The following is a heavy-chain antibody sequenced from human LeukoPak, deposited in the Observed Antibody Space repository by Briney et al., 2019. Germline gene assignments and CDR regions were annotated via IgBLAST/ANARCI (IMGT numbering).Heavy chain of an antibody. CDR2: ISWNSGSI. Sequence: VQPGRSLRLSCAASGFTFDDYAMHWVRQAPGKGLEWVSGISWNSGSIGYADSVKGRFTISRDNSKNTLYLQMNSLRAEDTAVYYCARVAEWELRGPYRDAFDIWGQGTMVTVSS. D-gene: IGHD1-26*01. CDR1: GFTFDDYA. V-gene: IGHV3-9*01. J-gene: IGHJ3*02. CDR3: ARVAEWELRGPYRDAFDI.